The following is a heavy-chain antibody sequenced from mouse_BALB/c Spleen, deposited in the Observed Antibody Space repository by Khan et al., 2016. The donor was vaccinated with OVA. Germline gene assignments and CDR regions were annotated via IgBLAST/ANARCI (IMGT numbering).Heavy chain of an antibody. D-gene: IGHD1-1*01. Sequence: QVQLKESGPGLVAPSQSLSIICTVSGFSLTSYGVHWVRQPPGKGLEWLGVMCAGRSTHYTSALMSRLSISIDNSKSQVVLKMNSLQTDDTAMYYCARPYYGSAWFDYWGQGTLVTVSA. CDR3: ARPYYGSAWFDY. CDR1: GFSLTSYG. CDR2: MCAGRST. J-gene: IGHJ3*01. V-gene: IGHV2-9*02.